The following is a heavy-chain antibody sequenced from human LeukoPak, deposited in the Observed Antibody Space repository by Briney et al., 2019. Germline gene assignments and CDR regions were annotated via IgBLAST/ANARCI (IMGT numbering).Heavy chain of an antibody. CDR2: IYYSGST. J-gene: IGHJ4*02. CDR3: ARDYYDSSGYYYIPFDY. V-gene: IGHV4-30-4*08. CDR1: GGSISSGDYY. D-gene: IGHD3-22*01. Sequence: SETLSLTCTVSGGSISSGDYYWSWIRQPPGKGLEWIGYIYYSGSTYYNPSLKSRVTISVDTSKNQLSLKLSSVTAADTAVYYCARDYYDSSGYYYIPFDYWGQGTLVTVSS.